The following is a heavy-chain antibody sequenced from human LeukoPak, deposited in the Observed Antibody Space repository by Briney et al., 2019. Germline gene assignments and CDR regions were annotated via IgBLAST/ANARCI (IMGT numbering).Heavy chain of an antibody. D-gene: IGHD2-2*01. CDR1: GFTFSDYS. J-gene: IGHJ4*02. V-gene: IGHV3-48*04. CDR2: ISGSRI. Sequence: GGSLRLSCAASGFTFSDYSMNWVRQAPGKGLEWISYISGSRILYADSVKGRFTISRDSAKNSLYLQMNSLRAEDTAVYYCARKYCSTTSCLFDNWGQGTLVTVSS. CDR3: ARKYCSTTSCLFDN.